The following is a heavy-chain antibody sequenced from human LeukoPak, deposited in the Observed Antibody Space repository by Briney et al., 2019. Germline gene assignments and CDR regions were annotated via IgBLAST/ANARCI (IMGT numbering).Heavy chain of an antibody. V-gene: IGHV4-34*01. Sequence: SETLSLTCAVYGGSFSGYYWSWIRQPPGKGLEWIGEINHSGSTNYNPSLKSRVTISVDTSKNQFSLKLSSVTAADTAVYYCARDRDYWGQGTLVTVSS. J-gene: IGHJ4*02. CDR3: ARDRDY. CDR1: GGSFSGYY. CDR2: INHSGST.